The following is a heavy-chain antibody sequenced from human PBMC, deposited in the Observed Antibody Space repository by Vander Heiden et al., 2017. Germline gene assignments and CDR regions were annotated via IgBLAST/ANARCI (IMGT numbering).Heavy chain of an antibody. J-gene: IGHJ5*02. CDR2: IIASGGRT. CDR3: TIVRPPLNWFDP. D-gene: IGHD6-6*01. Sequence: EVHLLESGGGLVQPGGSLRLSCPAYGVAFNSYARGWGRQSPVKGLVWVSLIIASGGRTYYTYSVKGRFTISRDSSKNPLYLHIQSLRAEDTAVYCCTIVRPPLNWFDP. CDR1: GVAFNSYA. V-gene: IGHV3-23*01.